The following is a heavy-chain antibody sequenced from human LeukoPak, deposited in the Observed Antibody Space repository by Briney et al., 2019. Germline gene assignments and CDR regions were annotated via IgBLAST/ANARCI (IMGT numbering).Heavy chain of an antibody. J-gene: IGHJ4*02. V-gene: IGHV3-48*03. D-gene: IGHD2-21*01. CDR3: AKAPVTTCRGAYCYPFDY. CDR2: ISSSSSTI. CDR1: GFTFSSYE. Sequence: GGSLRLSCAASGFTFSSYEMNWVRQAPGKGLEWVSYISSSSSTIYYADSVKGRFTISRDNAKNTLFLQMNRLRPEDAAVYYCAKAPVTTCRGAYCYPFDYWGQGTLVTVSS.